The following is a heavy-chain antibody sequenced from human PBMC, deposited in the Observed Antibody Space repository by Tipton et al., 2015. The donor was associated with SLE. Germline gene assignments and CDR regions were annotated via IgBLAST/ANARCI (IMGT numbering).Heavy chain of an antibody. CDR1: GGSIISHY. CDR3: ARGGSHGYNAIFDN. V-gene: IGHV4-59*11. J-gene: IGHJ4*02. Sequence: TLSLTCAVSGGSIISHYWSWIRQPPGKGLEWIGYIYTSGSTNYNASLKSRVTISVDTSKNQFSLKLSSVTAADTAVYYCARGGSHGYNAIFDNWGQGTLVTVPS. CDR2: IYTSGST. D-gene: IGHD5-24*01.